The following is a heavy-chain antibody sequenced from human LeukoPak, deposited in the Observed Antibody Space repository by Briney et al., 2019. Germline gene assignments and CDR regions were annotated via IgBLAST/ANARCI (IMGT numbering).Heavy chain of an antibody. CDR2: ISAYNGNT. D-gene: IGHD2-15*01. V-gene: IGHV1-18*01. Sequence: ASVNVSCKASGYTFTSYGISWVRQAPGQGLEWMGWISAYNGNTNYAQKLQGRVTMTTDTSTSTAYMELRSLRSDDTAVYYCARVPRFVVAAIDDAFDIWGQGTMVTVSS. J-gene: IGHJ3*02. CDR1: GYTFTSYG. CDR3: ARVPRFVVAAIDDAFDI.